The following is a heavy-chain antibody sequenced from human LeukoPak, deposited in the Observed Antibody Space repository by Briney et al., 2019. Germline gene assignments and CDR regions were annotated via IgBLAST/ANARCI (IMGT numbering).Heavy chain of an antibody. V-gene: IGHV4-30-4*08. Sequence: SQTLSLTCTVSGGSISSGDYYWSWIRQPPGKGLEWIGYIYYSGSTYYNPSLKSRVTISVDTSKNQFSLKLSSVTAADTAVYYCAREGTAMIYGAFDIWGQGTMVTVSS. CDR3: AREGTAMIYGAFDI. CDR2: IYYSGST. CDR1: GGSISSGDYY. J-gene: IGHJ3*02. D-gene: IGHD5-18*01.